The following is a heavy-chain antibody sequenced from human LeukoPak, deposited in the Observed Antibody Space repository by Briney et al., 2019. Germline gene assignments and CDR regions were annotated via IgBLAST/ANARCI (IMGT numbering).Heavy chain of an antibody. CDR1: GFSFKNYA. CDR3: AREQSGSGWSGFDY. J-gene: IGHJ4*02. V-gene: IGHV3-30*15. D-gene: IGHD6-19*01. CDR2: ISYDGRRQ. Sequence: GGSLSLSCAASGFSFKNYAMHGVRPAPGKGGAWVAVISYDGRRQYYADFLEGRFTISRDHSKNTVSLQMSSLGADDTAEYCGAREQSGSGWSGFDYWGQGTLVTVSS.